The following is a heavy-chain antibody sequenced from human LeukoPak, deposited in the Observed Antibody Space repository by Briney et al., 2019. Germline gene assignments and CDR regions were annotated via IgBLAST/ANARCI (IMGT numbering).Heavy chain of an antibody. V-gene: IGHV4-61*02. CDR1: GGSISSGSYY. CDR3: ARDNFRLLVRGIYYSMDV. J-gene: IGHJ6*03. CDR2: IYTSGST. Sequence: SETLSLTCTVSGGSISSGSYYWSWIRQPAGKGLEWIGRIYTSGSTNYNPSLKSRVTISVDTSKNQFSLKLSSVTAADTVLYYCARDNFRLLVRGIYYSMDVWGKGNTGTVSS. D-gene: IGHD6-13*01.